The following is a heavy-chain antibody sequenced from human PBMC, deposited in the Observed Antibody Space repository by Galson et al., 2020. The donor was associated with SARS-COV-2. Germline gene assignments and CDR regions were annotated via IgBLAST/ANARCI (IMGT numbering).Heavy chain of an antibody. CDR3: ARGGSRPSMVFDYYYFYMDV. CDR2: ISHSGST. J-gene: IGHJ6*03. D-gene: IGHD2-8*01. Sequence: SETLSLTCAVYGGSFSDYSWTWVRQPPGKGLEWIGEISHSGSTNYSPSLKSRVFMSVDTSKNQFSLKLRSVTAADTAVYYCARGGSRPSMVFDYYYFYMDVWGKGTTFTVSS. V-gene: IGHV4-34*01. CDR1: GGSFSDYS.